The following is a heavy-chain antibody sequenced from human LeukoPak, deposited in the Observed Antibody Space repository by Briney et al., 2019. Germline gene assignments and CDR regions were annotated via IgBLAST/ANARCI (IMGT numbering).Heavy chain of an antibody. V-gene: IGHV3-21*01. CDR3: AKAEEQYTFDY. D-gene: IGHD6-19*01. Sequence: GGSLRLSCAASGFTFSSYSMNWVRQAPGKGLEWVSSISSSSSYIYYADSVKGRFTISRDNSKNTLYLQMNSLRAEDTAVYCCAKAEEQYTFDYWGQGTLVTVSS. CDR1: GFTFSSYS. CDR2: ISSSSSYI. J-gene: IGHJ4*02.